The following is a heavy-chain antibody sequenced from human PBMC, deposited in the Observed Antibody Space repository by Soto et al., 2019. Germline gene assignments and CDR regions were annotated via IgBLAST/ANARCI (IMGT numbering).Heavy chain of an antibody. CDR3: ARGVGSGSYYNQYNWFDP. CDR2: ISAYNGNT. J-gene: IGHJ5*02. V-gene: IGHV1-18*01. CDR1: GYTFTNYG. Sequence: QVQLVQSGAEVKKPGASVKVSCKASGYTFTNYGISWVRQAPGQGLEWMGWISAYNGNTKYAQKLQGRVTMTQNTSTSTAYMELRSLRSDDTAVYYCARGVGSGSYYNQYNWFDPWGQGTLVTVSS. D-gene: IGHD3-10*01.